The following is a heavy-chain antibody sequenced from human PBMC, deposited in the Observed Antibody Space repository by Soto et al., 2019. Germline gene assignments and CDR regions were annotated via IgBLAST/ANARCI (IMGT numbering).Heavy chain of an antibody. CDR3: ARTPTTYYYDSSGYHVVFDY. J-gene: IGHJ4*02. CDR1: GFSLSTSGVG. D-gene: IGHD3-22*01. Sequence: SGPTLVNPTQTLTLTCTFSGFSLSTSGVGVGWIRQPPGKALEWLARIDWDDDKFYNTSLRTRLTISKDTSKNQVLLTMTNMDPVDTATYYCARTPTTYYYDSSGYHVVFDYWGQGTLVTVSS. V-gene: IGHV2-70*04. CDR2: IDWDDDK.